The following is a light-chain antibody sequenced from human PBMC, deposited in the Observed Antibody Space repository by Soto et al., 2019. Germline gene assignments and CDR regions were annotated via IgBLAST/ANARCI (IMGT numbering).Light chain of an antibody. CDR2: EVS. CDR3: SAYAGSNNFV. Sequence: LTQPPSSSGSPGQSVTISFTGTSSDIGDNYVSWYQQHPGKAPKLIIYEVSLRPSGVPDRFSGSKSGNTASLTVSGLQTEDEADYYCSAYAGSNNFVFGSGTKVTVL. J-gene: IGLJ1*01. CDR1: SSDIGDNY. V-gene: IGLV2-8*01.